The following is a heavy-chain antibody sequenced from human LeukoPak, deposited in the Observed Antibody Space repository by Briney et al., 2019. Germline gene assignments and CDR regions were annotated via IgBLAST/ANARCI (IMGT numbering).Heavy chain of an antibody. J-gene: IGHJ4*02. CDR1: GFTFNCYA. D-gene: IGHD5-24*01. Sequence: PGGSLRLCCAAYGFTFNCYAMHWVRQAPGRGLEWVAVISYDGSNNYYADSVKGRFTISRDNSKNTLYLQMNSLRAEDTAVYYCARDGRIDGYNWDYFDYWGQGTLVTVSS. V-gene: IGHV3-30-3*01. CDR2: ISYDGSNN. CDR3: ARDGRIDGYNWDYFDY.